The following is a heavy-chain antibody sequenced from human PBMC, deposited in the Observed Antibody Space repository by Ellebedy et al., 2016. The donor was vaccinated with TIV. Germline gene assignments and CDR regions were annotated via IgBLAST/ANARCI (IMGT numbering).Heavy chain of an antibody. CDR1: GGSVSSGSYF. V-gene: IGHV4-61*01. CDR2: IYYTGSA. Sequence: MPSETLSLTCTVSGGSVSSGSYFWSWIRQPPGKGLEWIASIYYTGSANYSPSLKIRVTISVDTSKNQISLTLMTSVSAADTAVYYCAREGGSYTHYFDYWGQGALVTVSS. D-gene: IGHD1-26*01. J-gene: IGHJ4*02. CDR3: AREGGSYTHYFDY.